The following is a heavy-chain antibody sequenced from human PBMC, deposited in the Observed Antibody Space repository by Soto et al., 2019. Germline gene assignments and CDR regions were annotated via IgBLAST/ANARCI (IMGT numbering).Heavy chain of an antibody. V-gene: IGHV2-5*02. CDR3: AHRLTSPYYYDGRDYPHVFDI. D-gene: IGHD3-22*01. CDR1: GFSLSTTGVA. Sequence: QITLKESGPTLVKPAQTLTLTCTFSGFSLSTTGVAVGWIRQPPGKALEWLALIYWDDDKLYSPSLKSRLTITKATYETQVVLRMNNMAPVDTATYYCAHRLTSPYYYDGRDYPHVFDIWGQGTMVTVSS. J-gene: IGHJ3*02. CDR2: IYWDDDK.